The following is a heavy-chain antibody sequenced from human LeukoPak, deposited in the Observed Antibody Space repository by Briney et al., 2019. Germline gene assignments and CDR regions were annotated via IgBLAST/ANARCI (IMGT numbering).Heavy chain of an antibody. V-gene: IGHV5-51*01. D-gene: IGHD3-16*01. Sequence: GESLKISCKGSGYDFFYYWIGWVRQMPGKGLEWMGIIHPGDSETRYSPSFQGQVTISADKSISTAYLQWSSLKASDTAMYYCVRKMTLGCFDPWGQGTLVTVSS. CDR1: GYDFFYYW. CDR2: IHPGDSET. J-gene: IGHJ5*02. CDR3: VRKMTLGCFDP.